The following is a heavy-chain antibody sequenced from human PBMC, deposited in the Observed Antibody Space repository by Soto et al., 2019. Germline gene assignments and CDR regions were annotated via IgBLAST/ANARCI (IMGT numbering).Heavy chain of an antibody. CDR1: GASFGTYY. CDR3: ARVGGGYRFDY. CDR2: IFYSGHL. D-gene: IGHD1-26*01. V-gene: IGHV4-59*01. J-gene: IGHJ4*02. Sequence: QVQLQESGPGLVKPSETLSLTCAVSGASFGTYYWSWIRQPPGKGLEWLGYIFYSGHLKYNPSLKGRLTISVDPSKNQFSLRLTSVTAAATAVYYCARVGGGYRFDYWGQGTLVTVSS.